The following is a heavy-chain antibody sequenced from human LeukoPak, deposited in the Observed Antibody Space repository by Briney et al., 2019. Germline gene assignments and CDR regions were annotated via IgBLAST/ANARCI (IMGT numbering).Heavy chain of an antibody. CDR2: IYYSGST. D-gene: IGHD3-3*01. J-gene: IGHJ4*02. V-gene: IGHV4-39*01. CDR3: ARHVRFLEWLSSYYFDY. CDR1: GGSISSSSYY. Sequence: EPSETLSLTCTVSGGSISSSSYYWGWIRQPPGKGLEWIGSIYYSGSTHYNPSLKSRVTISVDTSKSQFSLRLTSVTAADTAVYYCARHVRFLEWLSSYYFDYWGQGTLVTVSS.